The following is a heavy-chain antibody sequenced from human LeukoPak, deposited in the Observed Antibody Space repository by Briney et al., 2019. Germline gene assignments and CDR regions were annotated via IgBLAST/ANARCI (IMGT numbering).Heavy chain of an antibody. Sequence: PGGSLRLSCTASGFTFSDAWMSWVRQAPGKGLEWVGRIKSKTVGGTTDYAAPVKGRFTISRDDSGNTLYLQMNSLKTEDTAVYYCTTKTLSVSWGQGTLVTVSS. CDR3: TTKTLSVS. CDR2: IKSKTVGGTT. V-gene: IGHV3-15*01. CDR1: GFTFSDAW. D-gene: IGHD2/OR15-2a*01. J-gene: IGHJ4*02.